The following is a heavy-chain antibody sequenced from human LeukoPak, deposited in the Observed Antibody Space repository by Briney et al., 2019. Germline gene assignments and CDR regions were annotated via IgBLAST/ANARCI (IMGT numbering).Heavy chain of an antibody. CDR1: GFTFSSYA. J-gene: IGHJ4*02. CDR2: ISYDGSNT. D-gene: IGHD1-26*01. V-gene: IGHV3-30-3*01. CDR3: ARDRVGATDYFDY. Sequence: PGGSLRLSCAASGFTFSSYAMHWVRQAPGKGLEWVAVISYDGSNTYYADSVKGRFTIYRDNSKNTLYLQMNSLRAEDTAVYYCARDRVGATDYFDYWGQGTLVTVSS.